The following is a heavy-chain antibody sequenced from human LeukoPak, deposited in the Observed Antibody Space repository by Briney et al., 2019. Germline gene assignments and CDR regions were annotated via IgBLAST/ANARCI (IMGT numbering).Heavy chain of an antibody. D-gene: IGHD3-10*01. CDR3: ARPFYYYGSGSYHY. J-gene: IGHJ4*02. Sequence: SETLSLTCIVSGGSISSSSYYWGWIRQPPGKGLEWIGSIYYSGSTYYNPSLKSRVTISVDRSKNQFSLKLTSVTAADTAVYYCARPFYYYGSGSYHYWGQGTLVTVSS. CDR2: IYYSGST. CDR1: GGSISSSSYY. V-gene: IGHV4-39*07.